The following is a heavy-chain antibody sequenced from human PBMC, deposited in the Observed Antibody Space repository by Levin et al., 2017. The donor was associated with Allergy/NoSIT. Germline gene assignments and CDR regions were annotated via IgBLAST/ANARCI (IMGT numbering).Heavy chain of an antibody. CDR3: TTDPWYSSRHFDP. Sequence: GESLKISCAASGFTFSNDWMSWVRQAPGKGLEWVGRIKSKNDGGTADYATPVNGRFTISRDDSKNTLYLQMNSLKTEDTAVYYCTTDPWYSSRHFDPWGQGTLVTVSS. V-gene: IGHV3-15*01. CDR1: GFTFSNDW. CDR2: IKSKNDGGTA. J-gene: IGHJ5*02. D-gene: IGHD6-13*01.